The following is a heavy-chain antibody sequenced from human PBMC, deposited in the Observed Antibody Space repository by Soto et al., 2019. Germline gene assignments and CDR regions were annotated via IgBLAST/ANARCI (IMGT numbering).Heavy chain of an antibody. CDR3: ARVRGCSGGNCYSRRYFDL. J-gene: IGHJ2*01. CDR1: GYTFTGYY. Sequence: QVQLVQSGAEVKKPGASMKVSCKASGYTFTGYYMHWVRQAPGQGLEWMGWINPNSGGTNYAQTFQGRVTMTRDTSISTADMDLSMLRSNDTAVYYRARVRGCSGGNCYSRRYFDLWGRGTLVTVSS. CDR2: INPNSGGT. V-gene: IGHV1-2*02. D-gene: IGHD2-15*01.